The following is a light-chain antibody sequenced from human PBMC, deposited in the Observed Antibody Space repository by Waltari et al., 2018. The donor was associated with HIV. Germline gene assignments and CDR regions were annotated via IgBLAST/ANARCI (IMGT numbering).Light chain of an antibody. J-gene: IGLJ1*01. V-gene: IGLV1-40*01. CDR1: SPNIQAGYD. Sequence: QSVLTQPPSVSGAPGPRVTISCTGSSPNIQAGYDVHRYQQLPGTAPKLLIYGNINRPSGVPDRFSGSESGTSASLAITGLQAEDEADYYCQSYDSSLSGYVFGTGTKVTVL. CDR3: QSYDSSLSGYV. CDR2: GNI.